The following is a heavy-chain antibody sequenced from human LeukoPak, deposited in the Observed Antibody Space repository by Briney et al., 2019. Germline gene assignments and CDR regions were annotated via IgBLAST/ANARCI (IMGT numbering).Heavy chain of an antibody. CDR1: GFTFSGSA. V-gene: IGHV3-73*01. CDR2: IRSKANSYAT. J-gene: IGHJ3*02. Sequence: GGSLRLSCAASGFTFSGSAMHWVRQASGKGLEWVGRIRSKANSYATEYAASVKGRFTISRDDSKNTAYLQMNSLKTEDTAVYYCTRHLETIDTWGQGTMVTVSS. D-gene: IGHD1-7*01. CDR3: TRHLETIDT.